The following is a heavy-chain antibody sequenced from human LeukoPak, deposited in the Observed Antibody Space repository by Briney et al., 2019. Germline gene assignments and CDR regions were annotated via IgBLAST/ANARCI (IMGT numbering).Heavy chain of an antibody. CDR1: GFTFTSYW. CDR2: INQDGTER. D-gene: IGHD6-6*01. J-gene: IGHJ3*02. CDR3: ARVASYAFDI. Sequence: GGSLRLSCAASGFTFTSYWMSWVRQAPGKGLEWVANINQDGTERYYVRSVKGRFTISRDNAKNSLYLQMNSLRAEDTAVYYCARVASYAFDIWGQGTMVTVSS. V-gene: IGHV3-7*01.